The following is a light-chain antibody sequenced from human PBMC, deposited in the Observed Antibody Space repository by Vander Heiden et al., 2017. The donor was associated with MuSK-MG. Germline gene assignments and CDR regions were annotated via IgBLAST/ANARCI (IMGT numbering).Light chain of an antibody. J-gene: IGKJ5*01. V-gene: IGKV3-11*01. Sequence: EIVLTQSPATLSLSPGERATLSCRASQSVSSYLAWYQQKPGQAPRLLIYDASNRATGIPARFSGSGSGTDFTLTISSLEPEDFAVYYCQQRSNWPPITFGKVTRLEIK. CDR1: QSVSSY. CDR2: DAS. CDR3: QQRSNWPPIT.